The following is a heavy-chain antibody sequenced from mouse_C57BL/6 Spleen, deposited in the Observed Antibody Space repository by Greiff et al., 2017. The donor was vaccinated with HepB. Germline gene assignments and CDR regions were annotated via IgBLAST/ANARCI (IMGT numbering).Heavy chain of an antibody. CDR3: ARDGYYDY. CDR1: GFTFSSYG. CDR2: ISSGGSYT. D-gene: IGHD2-3*01. J-gene: IGHJ2*01. Sequence: EVKVVESGGDLVKPGGSLKLSCAASGFTFSSYGMSWVRQTPDKRLEWVATISSGGSYTYYPDSVKGRFTISRDNAKNTLYLQMRSLKSEDTAMYYCARDGYYDYWGQGTTLTVSS. V-gene: IGHV5-6*01.